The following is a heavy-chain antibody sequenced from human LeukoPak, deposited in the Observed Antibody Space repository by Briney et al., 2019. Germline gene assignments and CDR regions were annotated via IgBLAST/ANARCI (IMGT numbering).Heavy chain of an antibody. CDR2: ISGRGGNT. Sequence: GGSLRLSCAPPGLTFNDYTLTWLRQAPGKGLEWVSSISGRGGNTYYADSVKGRFTISRDDSKNTLFLQMNSLRAEDTAVYYCATGYSDSLRSPLDSWGQGTLVTVSS. V-gene: IGHV3-23*01. CDR3: ATGYSDSLRSPLDS. D-gene: IGHD3-22*01. J-gene: IGHJ5*01. CDR1: GLTFNDYT.